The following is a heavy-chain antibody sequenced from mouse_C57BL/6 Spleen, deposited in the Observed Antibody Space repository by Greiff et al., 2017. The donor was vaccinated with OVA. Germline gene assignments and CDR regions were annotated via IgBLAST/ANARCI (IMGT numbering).Heavy chain of an antibody. V-gene: IGHV14-4*01. J-gene: IGHJ4*01. CDR3: TRDGDYDAMDY. D-gene: IGHD2-13*01. CDR2: IDPENGDT. Sequence: VQLQQSGAELVRPGASVTLSCTASGFNIKDDYMHWVKQRPEQGLEWIGWIDPENGDTEYASKFQGKATITADTSSNTAYLQLSSLTSEDTAVYYCTRDGDYDAMDYWGQGTSVTVSS. CDR1: GFNIKDDY.